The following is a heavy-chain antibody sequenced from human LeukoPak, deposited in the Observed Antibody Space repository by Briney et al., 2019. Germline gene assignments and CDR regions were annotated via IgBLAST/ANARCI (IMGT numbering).Heavy chain of an antibody. CDR2: INPRGGST. J-gene: IGHJ4*02. Sequence: ASVKVSCKASGYTFTTYHMHWVRQAPGQRPEWMGIINPRGGSTDYSQKFQGRVTMTSDTSTSTVYMELSSLKFEDTAVYFCARVGTAAATADYWGQGTLVTVSS. CDR3: ARVGTAAATADY. CDR1: GYTFTTYH. V-gene: IGHV1-46*01. D-gene: IGHD6-25*01.